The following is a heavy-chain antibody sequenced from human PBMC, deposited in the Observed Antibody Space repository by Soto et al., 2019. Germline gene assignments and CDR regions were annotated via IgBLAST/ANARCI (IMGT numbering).Heavy chain of an antibody. D-gene: IGHD2-21*02. CDR3: ARNVGVTAIPKPEAVEY. CDR2: IYYSGST. V-gene: IGHV4-30-4*01. Sequence: QVQLQESGPGLVKPSQTLSLTCTDYGGSISSGDHCWTWIRQPPGKGLEWIGYIYYSGSTYYNPSLKSRVTISVDTSKNQFSLKLNSVTAADTAVYYCARNVGVTAIPKPEAVEYWGQGTLVIVSS. CDR1: GGSISSGDHC. J-gene: IGHJ4*02.